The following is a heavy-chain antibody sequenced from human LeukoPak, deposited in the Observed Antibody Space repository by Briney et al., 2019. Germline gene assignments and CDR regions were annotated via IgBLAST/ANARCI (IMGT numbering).Heavy chain of an antibody. J-gene: IGHJ3*01. V-gene: IGHV4-30-4*08. D-gene: IGHD2-2*01. CDR3: AREVITPGDSDGFDL. CDR2: IHYDGRA. Sequence: SEILSLTCTVSGGSISSANHFWSWVRQSPGEGLEWIGYIHYDGRAHYNPSLKSRVSMSLDMSKNQFSLSLSSVTAADTAIYYCAREVITPGDSDGFDLWGQGTMVSVSS. CDR1: GGSISSANHF.